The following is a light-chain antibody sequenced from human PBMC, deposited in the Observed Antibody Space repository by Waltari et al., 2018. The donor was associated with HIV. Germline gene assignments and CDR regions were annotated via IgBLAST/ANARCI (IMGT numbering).Light chain of an antibody. J-gene: IGKJ1*01. V-gene: IGKV1-39*01. CDR3: QQSYSTPPWT. Sequence: DILMTQSPSSLSASVGGRGTITCRASQNINNYLNWYQQRPGKAPKLLIYAVSRLESGVPSRFSGSGSGTDFTLTISNLQPEDFATYYCQQSYSTPPWTFGQGSRVEI. CDR2: AVS. CDR1: QNINNY.